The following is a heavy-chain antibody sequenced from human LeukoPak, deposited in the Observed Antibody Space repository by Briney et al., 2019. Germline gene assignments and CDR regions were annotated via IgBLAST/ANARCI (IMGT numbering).Heavy chain of an antibody. V-gene: IGHV1-46*01. Sequence: EASVKVSCKASGYTFTSYYMHWVRQAPGQGLEWMGIINPSGGSTSYAQKFQGRVTITRNTSISTAYMELSSLRSEDTAVYYCARVQISGPRWFDPWGQGTLVTVSS. CDR2: INPSGGST. D-gene: IGHD3-10*01. CDR1: GYTFTSYY. J-gene: IGHJ5*02. CDR3: ARVQISGPRWFDP.